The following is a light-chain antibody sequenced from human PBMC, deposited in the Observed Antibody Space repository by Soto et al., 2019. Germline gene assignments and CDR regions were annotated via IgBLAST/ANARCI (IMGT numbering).Light chain of an antibody. Sequence: DIQMTQSPSTLSASVGDRVTITCRASQSISSWLAWYQQKPGKAPKLLIYKASILQSGVPSRFSGSESGTEFTLTISSLQPDDFATYYCQQYNSFSWTFGRGTKVDIK. V-gene: IGKV1-5*03. CDR3: QQYNSFSWT. CDR1: QSISSW. J-gene: IGKJ1*01. CDR2: KAS.